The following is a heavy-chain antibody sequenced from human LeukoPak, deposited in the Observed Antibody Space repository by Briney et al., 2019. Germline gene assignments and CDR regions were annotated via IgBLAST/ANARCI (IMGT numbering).Heavy chain of an antibody. CDR3: ARIEGNSGYGWSHFDY. D-gene: IGHD3-10*01. CDR1: GGSINSGDNY. J-gene: IGHJ4*02. V-gene: IGHV4-30-4*02. CDR2: IYYRGTT. Sequence: SDTLSLTCTVSGGSINSGDNYWSWIRQPPAKGLEWIVFIYYRGTTYYNPSLKSRVSISIDTSRNQFSLKLNSVTAADTAVYYCARIEGNSGYGWSHFDYWGQGRLVTVSS.